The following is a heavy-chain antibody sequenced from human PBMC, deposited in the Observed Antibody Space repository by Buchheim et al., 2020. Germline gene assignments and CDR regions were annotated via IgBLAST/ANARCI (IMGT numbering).Heavy chain of an antibody. CDR2: IKSKTDGGTT. V-gene: IGHV3-15*01. D-gene: IGHD4-23*01. CDR3: TTDLGTVVTPVPTANDY. J-gene: IGHJ4*02. CDR1: GFTFSNAW. Sequence: EVQLVESGGGLVKPGGSLRLSCAASGFTFSNAWMSWVRQAPGKGLEWVGRIKSKTDGGTTDYAAPVKGRLTIPRDDSKNRLYLQMNSLKTEDTAVYYCTTDLGTVVTPVPTANDYWGQGTL.